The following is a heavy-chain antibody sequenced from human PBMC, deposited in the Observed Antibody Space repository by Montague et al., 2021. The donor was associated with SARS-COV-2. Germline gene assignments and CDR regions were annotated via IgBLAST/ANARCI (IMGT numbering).Heavy chain of an antibody. CDR2: IYYSGTT. Sequence: SETLSLTCTVSGASIGRSTYYWGWIRQPPGKDLEWIGTIYYSGTTHYNPSLRSRVTISLDTSKNQFSLKLSSVTATDTAVYYCARGARQGYGFRLGSFDSWGQGTLVTVSS. CDR1: GASIGRSTYY. D-gene: IGHD3-10*01. J-gene: IGHJ4*02. V-gene: IGHV4-39*07. CDR3: ARGARQGYGFRLGSFDS.